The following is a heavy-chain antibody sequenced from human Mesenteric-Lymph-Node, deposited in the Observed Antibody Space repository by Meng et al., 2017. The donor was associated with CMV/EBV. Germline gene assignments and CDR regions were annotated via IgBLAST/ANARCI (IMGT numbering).Heavy chain of an antibody. D-gene: IGHD1-26*01. CDR1: GYTFTSYD. J-gene: IGHJ6*02. CDR3: AREWEEDYYYGMDV. V-gene: IGHV1-8*01. CDR2: MNPNSGNT. Sequence: ASVKVSCKASGYTFTSYDINWVRQATGQGLEWMGWMNPNSGNTGYAQKFQGRVTMTRNTSISTAYMELSSLRSEDTAVYYCAREWEEDYYYGMDVWGQGTTVTVSS.